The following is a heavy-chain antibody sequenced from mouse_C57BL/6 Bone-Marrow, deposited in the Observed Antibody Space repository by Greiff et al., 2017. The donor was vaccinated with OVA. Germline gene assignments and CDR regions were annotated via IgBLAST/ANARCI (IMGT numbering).Heavy chain of an antibody. J-gene: IGHJ1*03. V-gene: IGHV1-52*01. Sequence: QVQLQQPGAELVRPGSSVKLSCKASGYTFTSYWMPWVKQRPIQGLEWIGNIDPSDSETHYNQKFKDKATLTVDKSSSTAYMQLSSLTSEDSAVYYCARLGGYYEYFDVWGTGTTVTVSS. CDR2: IDPSDSET. CDR3: ARLGGYYEYFDV. CDR1: GYTFTSYW. D-gene: IGHD2-3*01.